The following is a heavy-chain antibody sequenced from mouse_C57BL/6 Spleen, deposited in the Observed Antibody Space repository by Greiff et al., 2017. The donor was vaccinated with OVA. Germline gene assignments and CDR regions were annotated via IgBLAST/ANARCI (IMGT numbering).Heavy chain of an antibody. D-gene: IGHD2-4*01. Sequence: QVQLKQPGAELVKPGASVKLSCKASGYTFTSYWMHWVKQRPGQGLEWIGMIHPNSGSTNYNEKFKSKATLTVDKSSSTAYMQLSSLTSEDSAVYYCARRGNDYGYAMDYWGQGTSVTVSS. V-gene: IGHV1-64*01. CDR1: GYTFTSYW. CDR3: ARRGNDYGYAMDY. J-gene: IGHJ4*01. CDR2: IHPNSGST.